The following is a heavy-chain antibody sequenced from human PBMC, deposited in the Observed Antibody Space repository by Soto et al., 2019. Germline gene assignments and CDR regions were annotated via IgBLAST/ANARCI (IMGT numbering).Heavy chain of an antibody. CDR3: AKDQGTKDKWEPPWYYYYGMDV. D-gene: IGHD1-26*01. V-gene: IGHV3-23*01. CDR1: GITFSSYA. CDR2: ISGRGGST. J-gene: IGHJ6*02. Sequence: GGSLRLPCAASGITFSSYAMSWVPQAPGKGPEWVSAISGRGGSTYYADSVKGRFTISRDNSKNTLYLQMNSLRAEDTAVYYCAKDQGTKDKWEPPWYYYYGMDVWGQGTTVTVSS.